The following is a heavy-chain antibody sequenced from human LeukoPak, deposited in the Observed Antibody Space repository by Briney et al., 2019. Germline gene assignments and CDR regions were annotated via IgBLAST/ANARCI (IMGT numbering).Heavy chain of an antibody. CDR1: GGSFSGYY. Sequence: SETLSLTCAVYGGSFSGYYWSWIRQPPGKGLEWIGEINHSGSTNYNPSHNSQVTISVDTSKNQFSLELSSVTAADTAVYYCARNRPSILWYITDYWGQGTLVTVSS. CDR2: INHSGST. V-gene: IGHV4-34*01. J-gene: IGHJ4*02. CDR3: ARNRPSILWYITDY. D-gene: IGHD2-21*01.